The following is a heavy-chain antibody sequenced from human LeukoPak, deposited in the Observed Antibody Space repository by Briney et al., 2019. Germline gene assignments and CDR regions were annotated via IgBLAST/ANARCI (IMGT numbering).Heavy chain of an antibody. CDR2: IYSDGGT. Sequence: SETLSLTCTVSGDSMSRDYYFWGWIRQPPGQKLEWIGSIYSDGGTHYNPSFNSRLTISADMSRNQFSLNLRSVTAADTAVYFCVRDGGNWDVHYWGQGTLVTVSS. CDR3: VRDGGNWDVHY. V-gene: IGHV4-39*07. D-gene: IGHD3-16*01. J-gene: IGHJ4*02. CDR1: GDSMSRDYYF.